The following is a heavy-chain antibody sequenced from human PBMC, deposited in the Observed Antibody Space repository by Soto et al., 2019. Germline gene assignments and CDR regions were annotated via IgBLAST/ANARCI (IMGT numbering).Heavy chain of an antibody. CDR2: TYYRSKWYN. Sequence: SKTLSLTCAISGDSVSSNSAAWNWIRQSPSRGLEWLGRTYYRSKWYNDYAVSVKSRITINPDTSKNQFSLQLNSVTPEDTAVYYCARAPIAAAGTHYYYGMDVWGQGTTVTVSS. CDR1: GDSVSSNSAA. J-gene: IGHJ6*02. D-gene: IGHD6-13*01. V-gene: IGHV6-1*01. CDR3: ARAPIAAAGTHYYYGMDV.